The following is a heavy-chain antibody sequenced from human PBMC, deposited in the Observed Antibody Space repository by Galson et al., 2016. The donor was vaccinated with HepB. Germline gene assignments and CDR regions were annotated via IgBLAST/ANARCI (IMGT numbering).Heavy chain of an antibody. CDR3: ARLVTSNSWYGWFDP. D-gene: IGHD6-13*01. Sequence: SLRLSCAASGFTLHTYTMNWVRQAPGKGLEWVSSISSGSSYIYYADSVQGRFTLSRDNAKNSLYLQMNGLRAEDTAVYYCARLVTSNSWYGWFDPWGQGTLVTVSS. CDR1: GFTLHTYT. V-gene: IGHV3-21*01. CDR2: ISSGSSYI. J-gene: IGHJ5*02.